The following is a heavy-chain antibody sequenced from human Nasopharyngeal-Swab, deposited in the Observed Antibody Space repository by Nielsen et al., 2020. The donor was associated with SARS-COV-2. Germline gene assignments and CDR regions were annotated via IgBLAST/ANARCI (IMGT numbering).Heavy chain of an antibody. D-gene: IGHD3-22*01. CDR3: AKRDDYYESSGLGD. Sequence: GESLKISCAASGFTFSTYAMYWVRQPPAKGPEWVSIISGSGGSTYYADSVKGRFTISRDNSKNTLYLQMNRLRAEDTAVYYCAKRDDYYESSGLGDWGQGTLVTVSS. V-gene: IGHV3-23*01. CDR1: GFTFSTYA. J-gene: IGHJ4*02. CDR2: ISGSGGST.